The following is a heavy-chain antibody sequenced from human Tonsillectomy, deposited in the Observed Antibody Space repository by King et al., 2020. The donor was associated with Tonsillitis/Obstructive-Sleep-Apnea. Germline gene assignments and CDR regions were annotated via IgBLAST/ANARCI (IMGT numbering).Heavy chain of an antibody. J-gene: IGHJ1*01. Sequence: ISWVLQMPGKGLEWMGRIDPSDSYTNYSPSFQGHVTISADKSIRTAYLQWISMKASDTVMYYCARHWVRYFESATWGQGPLVNV. D-gene: IGHD3-9*01. V-gene: IGHV5-10-1*01. CDR3: ARHWVRYFESAT. CDR2: IDPSDSYT.